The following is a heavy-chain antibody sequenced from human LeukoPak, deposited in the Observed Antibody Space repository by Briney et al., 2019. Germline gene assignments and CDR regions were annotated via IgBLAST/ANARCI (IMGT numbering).Heavy chain of an antibody. D-gene: IGHD3-3*01. CDR1: GGSISSSSYY. CDR3: ARSFWSGYTPFDY. J-gene: IGHJ4*02. Sequence: LSLTCTVSGGSISSSSYYWGWVRQAPGKGLEWVAVISYDGSNKYYADSVKGRFTISRDNSKNTLYLQMNSLRAEDTAVYYCARSFWSGYTPFDYWGQGTLVTVSS. V-gene: IGHV3-30-3*01. CDR2: ISYDGSNK.